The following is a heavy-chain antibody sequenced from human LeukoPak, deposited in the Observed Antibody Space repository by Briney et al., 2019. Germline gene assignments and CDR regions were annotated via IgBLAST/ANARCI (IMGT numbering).Heavy chain of an antibody. CDR1: GFTFSSYA. V-gene: IGHV3-23*01. Sequence: PGGSLRLSCAASGFTFSSYAMSWVRQAPGKGLEWVSAISGSGGSTYYADSVKGRFTISRDNSKNTLYLQMNSLRAEDTAVYYCAKRYVSAVAGTPPCCVFDIWGQGTMVTVSS. CDR2: ISGSGGST. CDR3: AKRYVSAVAGTPPCCVFDI. J-gene: IGHJ3*02. D-gene: IGHD6-19*01.